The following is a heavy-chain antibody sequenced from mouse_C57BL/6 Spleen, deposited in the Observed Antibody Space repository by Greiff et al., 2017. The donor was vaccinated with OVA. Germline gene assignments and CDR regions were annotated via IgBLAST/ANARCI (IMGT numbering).Heavy chain of an antibody. D-gene: IGHD1-1*01. CDR1: GYTFTSYD. CDR2: IYPRDGST. V-gene: IGHV1-85*01. Sequence: VQLQQSGPELVKPGASVKLSCKASGYTFTSYDINWVKQRPGQGLEWIGWIYPRDGSTTYNEKFKGKATLTVDTSSSTAYMELHSLTSEDSAVYFCAREVYYGSSYWYFDVWGTGTTVTVSS. J-gene: IGHJ1*03. CDR3: AREVYYGSSYWYFDV.